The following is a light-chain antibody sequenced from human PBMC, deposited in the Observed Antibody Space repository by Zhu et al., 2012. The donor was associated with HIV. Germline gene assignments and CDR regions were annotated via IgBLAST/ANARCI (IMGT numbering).Light chain of an antibody. CDR1: EPIAKD. J-gene: IGKJ3*01. CDR2: DAS. Sequence: DFQLTQSPSFLSASVGDRVTITCRASEPIAKDLAWYQXKPGKAPKLLIYDASTLQSGVPSTFSGSGSGTEFTLTISSLQPEDFAIYYCQQLYTYPLFTFGPGTKVDIK. V-gene: IGKV1-9*01. CDR3: QQLYTYPLFT.